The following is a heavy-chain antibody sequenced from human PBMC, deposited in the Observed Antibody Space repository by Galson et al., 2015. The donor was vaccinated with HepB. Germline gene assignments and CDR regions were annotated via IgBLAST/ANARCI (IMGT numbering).Heavy chain of an antibody. V-gene: IGHV3-9*01. J-gene: IGHJ4*02. CDR1: GFTFDDYS. Sequence: SLRLSCAASGFTFDDYSMHWVRQAPGKGLEWVSGISWDSGSIGYADSVKGRFTISRDNAKNSLYLQMNSLRAEDTALYYCAKDRPLGSVRTSAGSHYCGQGTLATASS. D-gene: IGHD6-25*01. CDR2: ISWDSGSI. CDR3: AKDRPLGSVRTSAGSHY.